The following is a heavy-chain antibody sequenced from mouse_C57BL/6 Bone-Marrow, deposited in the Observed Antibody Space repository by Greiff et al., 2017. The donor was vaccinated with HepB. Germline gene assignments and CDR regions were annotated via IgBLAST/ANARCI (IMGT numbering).Heavy chain of an antibody. CDR3: AREITTKYFDV. J-gene: IGHJ1*03. CDR1: GFTFSDYY. V-gene: IGHV5-16*01. Sequence: EVKLMESEGGLVQPGSSMKLSCTASGFTFSDYYMAWVRQVPEKGLEWVANINYDGSSTYYLDSLKSRFIISRDNAKNILYLQMSSLKSEDTATYYCAREITTKYFDVWGTGTTVTVSS. CDR2: INYDGSST. D-gene: IGHD2-4*01.